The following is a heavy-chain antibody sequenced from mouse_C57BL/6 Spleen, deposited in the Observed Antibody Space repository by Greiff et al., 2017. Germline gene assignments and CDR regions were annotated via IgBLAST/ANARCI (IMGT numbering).Heavy chain of an antibody. V-gene: IGHV1-74*01. D-gene: IGHD3-3*01. CDR3: AIDWAGLDFDD. CDR1: GYTFTSYW. J-gene: IGHJ2*01. Sequence: QVQLQQPGAELVKPGASVKVSCKASGYTFTSYWMHWVKQRPGQGLEWIGRIHPSDSATNYNQKFKGKATVTVDKSSSTAYMQLSSLTSEDSAVYYCAIDWAGLDFDDWGQGTTLTVSS. CDR2: IHPSDSAT.